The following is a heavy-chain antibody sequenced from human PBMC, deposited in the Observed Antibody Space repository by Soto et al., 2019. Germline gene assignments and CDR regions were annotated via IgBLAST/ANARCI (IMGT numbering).Heavy chain of an antibody. J-gene: IGHJ4*02. V-gene: IGHV4-39*01. CDR1: GGSISSNNYY. CDR3: ARPPPGRLQVLLYPPRLDY. CDR2: IFYTGST. D-gene: IGHD3-3*01. Sequence: PSETLSLTCAVSGGSISSNNYYCGWIRQPPGKGLEWIGGIFYTGSTYHNPSLKSRVTLSVDTSKNQFSLKLTSVTAADTAVYYCARPPPGRLQVLLYPPRLDYWGQGTLVTVSS.